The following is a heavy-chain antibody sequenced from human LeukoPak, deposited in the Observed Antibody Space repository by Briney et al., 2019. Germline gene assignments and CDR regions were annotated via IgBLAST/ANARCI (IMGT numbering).Heavy chain of an antibody. Sequence: PPETLSLTCAVYGGSFSNYYWSWIRQLPGKGLEWIGEINHSENTNYNPSLKSRVTISVDTSKNQFSLKLSSVTAADTAVYYCARITTLYGEDYWGQGTLVTVSS. CDR1: GGSFSNYY. CDR3: ARITTLYGEDY. D-gene: IGHD3-10*01. V-gene: IGHV4-34*01. CDR2: INHSENT. J-gene: IGHJ4*02.